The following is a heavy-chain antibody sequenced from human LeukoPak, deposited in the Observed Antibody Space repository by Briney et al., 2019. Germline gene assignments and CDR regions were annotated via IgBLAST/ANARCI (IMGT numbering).Heavy chain of an antibody. CDR3: ARGYYYDSSVAY. J-gene: IGHJ4*02. CDR2: ISHSSTYI. V-gene: IGHV3-21*01. D-gene: IGHD3-22*01. CDR1: GFAFSTFG. Sequence: GGSLRLSCAASGFAFSTFGFNWVRQAPGKGLEWVSSISHSSTYISYADSVKGRFTISRDNARNSLYLQMDSLRVEDTAVYYCARGYYYDSSVAYWGRGTLGPVSS.